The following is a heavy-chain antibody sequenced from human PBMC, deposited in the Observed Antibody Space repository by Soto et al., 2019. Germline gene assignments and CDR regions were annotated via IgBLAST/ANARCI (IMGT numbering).Heavy chain of an antibody. V-gene: IGHV3-48*01. CDR1: GFTFGASA. CDR3: AKDRPRRTSEYFFNY. CDR2: ISSSSSTI. Sequence: GGSLRLSCAASGFTFGASALQWVRQAPGKGLEWVSYISSSSSTIYYADPVKGRFYISRDNSKNTVSLHMNSLRAEDTALYYWAKDRPRRTSEYFFNYWGQGRPVTVSS. J-gene: IGHJ4*02.